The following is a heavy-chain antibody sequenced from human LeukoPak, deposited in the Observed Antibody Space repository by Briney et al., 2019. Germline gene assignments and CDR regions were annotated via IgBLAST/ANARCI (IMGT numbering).Heavy chain of an antibody. CDR2: IGIRGDT. Sequence: GGSLRLSCSASGFTFIDYDMHWVRQVIGKGLEWVSAIGIRGDTHYSGSVKGRFTISRENAESSLYLQMNSLRAEDTAVYYCARGGIQVSGIDEFDYWGQGTLVTVSS. D-gene: IGHD6-19*01. J-gene: IGHJ4*02. CDR1: GFTFIDYD. V-gene: IGHV3-13*01. CDR3: ARGGIQVSGIDEFDY.